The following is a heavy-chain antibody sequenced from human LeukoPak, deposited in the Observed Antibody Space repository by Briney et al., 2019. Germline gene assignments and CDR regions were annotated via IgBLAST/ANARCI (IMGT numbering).Heavy chain of an antibody. Sequence: SVKVSCKASGGTFSNYAISWVRQAPGQGLEWMGGIIPIFDTADSAQKFQGRLTITADESTSTAYMELSSLRAEDTAVHYCARDLLGSHTSYSSGAWDYWGQGTLVTVSS. CDR3: ARDLLGSHTSYSSGAWDY. CDR2: IIPIFDTA. J-gene: IGHJ4*02. V-gene: IGHV1-69*13. CDR1: GGTFSNYA. D-gene: IGHD3-9*01.